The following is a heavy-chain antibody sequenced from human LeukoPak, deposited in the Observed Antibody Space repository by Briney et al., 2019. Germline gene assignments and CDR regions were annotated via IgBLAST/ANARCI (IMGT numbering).Heavy chain of an antibody. CDR1: GYTLTELS. D-gene: IGHD3-3*01. CDR2: FDPEDGET. Sequence: ASVKVSCKVSGYTLTELSMHWVRQAPGKGLEWMGGFDPEDGETIYAQKFQGRVTMTEDTSTDTAYMELSSLRSEDTAVYYCATAYDFWSGYYRNYYYYMDVWGKGTTVTVS. V-gene: IGHV1-24*01. CDR3: ATAYDFWSGYYRNYYYYMDV. J-gene: IGHJ6*03.